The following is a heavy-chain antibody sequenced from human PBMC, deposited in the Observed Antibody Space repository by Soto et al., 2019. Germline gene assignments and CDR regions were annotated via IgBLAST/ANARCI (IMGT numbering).Heavy chain of an antibody. CDR1: GGTFSSYA. V-gene: IGHV1-69*11. D-gene: IGHD4-4*01. CDR2: IIPFIGTA. CDR3: ARVVTTTVPASYYYGMDV. Sequence: SVKVSCKASGGTFSSYAISWVRQAPGEGLEWMGRIIPFIGTANYAQKFQGRVTITADESTSTAYMELTSLRSEDTAVYYCARVVTTTVPASYYYGMDVWGQGTTVTVSS. J-gene: IGHJ6*02.